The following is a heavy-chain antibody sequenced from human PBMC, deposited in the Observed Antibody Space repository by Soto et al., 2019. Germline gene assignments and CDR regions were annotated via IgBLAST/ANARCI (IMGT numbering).Heavy chain of an antibody. CDR1: GGTFSSYT. V-gene: IGHV1-69*02. CDR3: ARAEGTHYDILTGPPQPLDY. CDR2: IIPILGIA. J-gene: IGHJ4*02. D-gene: IGHD3-9*01. Sequence: SVKVSCKASGGTFSSYTISWVRQAPGQGLEWMGRIIPILGIANYAQKFQGRVTITADKSTSTTYMELSSLRSEDTAVYYCARAEGTHYDILTGPPQPLDYWGQGTLVTVSS.